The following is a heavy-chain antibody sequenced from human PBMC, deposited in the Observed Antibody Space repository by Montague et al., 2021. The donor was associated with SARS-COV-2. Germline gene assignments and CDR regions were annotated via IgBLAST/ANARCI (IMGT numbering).Heavy chain of an antibody. CDR1: GFSLSTSAVG. CDR2: IYWNDDK. Sequence: PALVKPTQTLTLTCSFSGFSLSTSAVGVGWIRQPPGKALEWLAVIYWNDDKYYDPSLNSRLTITKDTSKNQVVLTMTNMDPVDTATYYCAHRIQNLNGLQXWGQGTLVTVSS. D-gene: IGHD2-8*01. CDR3: AHRIQNLNGLQX. V-gene: IGHV2-5*01. J-gene: IGHJ1*01.